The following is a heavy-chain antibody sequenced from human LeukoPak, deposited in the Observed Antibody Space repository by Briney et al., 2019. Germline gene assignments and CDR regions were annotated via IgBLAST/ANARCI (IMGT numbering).Heavy chain of an antibody. V-gene: IGHV1-69*04. J-gene: IGHJ4*02. Sequence: SVKVSCKASGGTFSSYAISWVRQAPGRGLEWMGRIIPILGIANYAQKFQGRVTITADKSTSTAYMELSSLRSEDTAVYYCARGVGYGGNSNYFDYWGQGTLVTVSS. CDR1: GGTFSSYA. D-gene: IGHD4-23*01. CDR2: IIPILGIA. CDR3: ARGVGYGGNSNYFDY.